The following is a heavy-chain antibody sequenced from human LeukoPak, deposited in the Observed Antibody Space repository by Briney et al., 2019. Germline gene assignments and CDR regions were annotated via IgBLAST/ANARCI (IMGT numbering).Heavy chain of an antibody. V-gene: IGHV3-11*04. J-gene: IGHJ4*02. CDR1: GFTFSDYY. CDR2: ISSSGSTI. D-gene: IGHD4-17*01. CDR3: ARVRMTTVTVYYFDY. Sequence: GGSLRLSCAASGFTFSDYYMSWIRQAPGKGLEWVSYISSSGSTIYYADSVKGRFTISRDNAKNSLYLQINSLRAEDTAVYYCARVRMTTVTVYYFDYWGQGTLVTVSS.